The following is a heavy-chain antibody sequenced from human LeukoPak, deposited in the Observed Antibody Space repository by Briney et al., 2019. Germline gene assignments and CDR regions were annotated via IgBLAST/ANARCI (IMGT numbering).Heavy chain of an antibody. J-gene: IGHJ4*02. Sequence: PGGSLRLSCAASGFTFSDYAMSWVRQAPGKGLEWVSVISGSGGSTNYADSVKGRFTISRDNSKNTLYLQMNSLRVEDTAVYYCAKPRGSSGCYDYWGQGTLVTVSS. V-gene: IGHV3-23*01. CDR3: AKPRGSSGCYDY. D-gene: IGHD6-19*01. CDR2: ISGSGGST. CDR1: GFTFSDYA.